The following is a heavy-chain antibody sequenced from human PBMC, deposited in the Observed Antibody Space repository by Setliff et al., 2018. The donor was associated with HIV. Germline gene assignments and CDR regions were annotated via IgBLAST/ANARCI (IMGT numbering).Heavy chain of an antibody. Sequence: LSLTCTVSGGSISSGGYYWSWIRQHPGKGLEWIGYIYYSGATYYNPSLRGRVTISVDSSKNQFSLRLSSLTAADTAVYFRARDLRGARWYFDYWSQGTLVTVSS. CDR2: IYYSGAT. CDR3: ARDLRGARWYFDY. CDR1: GGSISSGGYY. J-gene: IGHJ4*02. V-gene: IGHV4-31*03. D-gene: IGHD3-10*01.